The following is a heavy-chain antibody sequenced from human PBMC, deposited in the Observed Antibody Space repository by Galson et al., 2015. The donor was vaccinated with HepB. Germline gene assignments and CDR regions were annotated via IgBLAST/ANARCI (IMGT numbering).Heavy chain of an antibody. J-gene: IGHJ4*02. V-gene: IGHV1-46*01. Sequence: SVKVSCKASGYTFTSYYMHWVRQAPGQGLEWMGIINPSGGSTSYAQKFQGRVTMTRDTSTSTVYMELSSLRSEDTAVYYCARGRYCSSTSCLYSGYDKLDYWGQGTLVTVSS. CDR1: GYTFTSYY. CDR3: ARGRYCSSTSCLYSGYDKLDY. CDR2: INPSGGST. D-gene: IGHD2-2*01.